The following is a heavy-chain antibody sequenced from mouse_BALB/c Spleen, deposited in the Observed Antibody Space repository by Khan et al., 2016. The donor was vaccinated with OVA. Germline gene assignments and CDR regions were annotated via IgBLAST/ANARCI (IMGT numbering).Heavy chain of an antibody. D-gene: IGHD2-3*01. V-gene: IGHV1-7*01. CDR3: ARAIDDGYPPFAY. CDR1: GYTFTSYW. Sequence: QVQLQQSGAELAKPGASVKMSCKTSGYTFTSYWMHWVKQRPGQGLEWIGYINPSTGYTDYNQKFKDQATLTADKSSSIVYMQLSRLTSEDSTDYYCARAIDDGYPPFAYWGQGTLVTVSA. CDR2: INPSTGYT. J-gene: IGHJ3*01.